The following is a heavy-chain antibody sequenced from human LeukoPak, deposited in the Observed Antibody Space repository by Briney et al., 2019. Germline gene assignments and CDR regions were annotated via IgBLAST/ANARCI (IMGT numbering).Heavy chain of an antibody. CDR1: GFTVSSNY. Sequence: SGGSLRLSRAPSGFTVSSNYMSWVRQAPGKGLEWVSVIYSGGYTYYADSVKGRFTISGDNSKNTLYLQMNSLTAEDTAVYYCARAPVAAAPPYFDYWGQGTLVTVSS. V-gene: IGHV3-53*01. CDR2: IYSGGYT. CDR3: ARAPVAAAPPYFDY. D-gene: IGHD2-15*01. J-gene: IGHJ4*02.